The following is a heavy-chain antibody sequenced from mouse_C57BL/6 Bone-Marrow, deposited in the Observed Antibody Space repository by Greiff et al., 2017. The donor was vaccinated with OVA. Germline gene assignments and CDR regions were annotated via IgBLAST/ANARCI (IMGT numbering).Heavy chain of an antibody. D-gene: IGHD1-1*01. CDR2: IYPRSGNT. CDR1: GYTFTSYG. V-gene: IGHV1-81*01. J-gene: IGHJ1*03. CDR3: ARWGYYYGTSDSYCDFEG. Sequence: QVHVKQSGAELARPGASVKLSCKASGYTFTSYGISWVKQRTGQGLEWIGEIYPRSGNTYYNEKFKGKATLTADKSSSTAYMELRSLTSEDSAVYFCARWGYYYGTSDSYCDFEGWGTGTTVTVSS.